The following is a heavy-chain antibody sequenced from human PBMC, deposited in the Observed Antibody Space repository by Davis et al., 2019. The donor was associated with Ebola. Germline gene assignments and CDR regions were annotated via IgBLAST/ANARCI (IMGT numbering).Heavy chain of an antibody. J-gene: IGHJ6*02. CDR2: ISYDGNNK. CDR3: ANRRL. Sequence: GESLKISCAASGFTFSSYAMHWVRQAPGKGLEWVAVISYDGNNKYYADSVKGRFTISRDNSKNTVYLQMDSLRGEDTAVYYCANRRLWGQGTTVTVSS. D-gene: IGHD6-25*01. CDR1: GFTFSSYA. V-gene: IGHV3-30-3*01.